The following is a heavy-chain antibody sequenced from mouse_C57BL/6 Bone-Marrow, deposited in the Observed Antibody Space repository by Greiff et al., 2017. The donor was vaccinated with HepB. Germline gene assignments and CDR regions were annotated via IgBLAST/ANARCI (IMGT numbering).Heavy chain of an antibody. CDR3: ARGGLLLRVTYVDD. CDR2: IIPYNGGT. D-gene: IGHD1-1*01. V-gene: IGHV1-25*01. CDR1: GYSFTGYI. J-gene: IGHJ2*01. Sequence: EVQLQQSGPELVKPGASVKISCKASGYSFTGYIMNLVKQSHGKSLEWIGEIIPYNGGTNYNQKFKGKATLTVDTSSSTEYMRLHSLTSEDSAVYDCARGGLLLRVTYVDDWGQGTTLTVSS.